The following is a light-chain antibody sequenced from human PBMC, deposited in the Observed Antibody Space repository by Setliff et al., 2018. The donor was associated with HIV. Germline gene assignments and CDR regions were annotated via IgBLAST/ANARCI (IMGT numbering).Light chain of an antibody. J-gene: IGLJ1*01. Sequence: SALAQPASVSGSPGQSITISCTGTSSDIGGYTYVSWDQQHPGKAPKLIIFEVSHRPSGVSNRLSGSKSGNTASLIISGLQAEDEADYYGSSYTNISTYIFGSGTKVTVL. CDR3: SSYTNISTYI. V-gene: IGLV2-14*01. CDR2: EVS. CDR1: SSDIGGYTY.